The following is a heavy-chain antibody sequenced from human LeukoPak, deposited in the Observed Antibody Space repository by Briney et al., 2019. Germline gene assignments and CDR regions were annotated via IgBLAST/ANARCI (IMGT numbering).Heavy chain of an antibody. CDR3: ARRTRPTYYYDSSGYYFDY. D-gene: IGHD3-22*01. V-gene: IGHV4-39*01. Sequence: SETLSLTCAVSGGSISSNSYYWGWIRQPPGKGLEWIGSIYYSGSTYYNPSLKSRVTISVDTSKNQFSLKLSSVTAADTAVYYCARRTRPTYYYDSSGYYFDYWGQGTLVTVSS. CDR2: IYYSGST. J-gene: IGHJ4*02. CDR1: GGSISSNSYY.